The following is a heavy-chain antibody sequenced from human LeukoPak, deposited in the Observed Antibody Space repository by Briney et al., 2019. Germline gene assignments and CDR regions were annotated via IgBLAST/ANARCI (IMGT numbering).Heavy chain of an antibody. CDR3: ARDSMVRGVIISNYYYYGMDV. CDR2: IIPIFGTA. Sequence: GASVKVSCKASGDTFSSYAISWVRQAPGQGLEWMGGIIPIFGTANYAQKFQGRVTITADESTSTAYMELSSLRSEDTAVYYCARDSMVRGVIISNYYYYGMDVWGKGTTVTVSS. J-gene: IGHJ6*04. CDR1: GDTFSSYA. V-gene: IGHV1-69*13. D-gene: IGHD3-10*01.